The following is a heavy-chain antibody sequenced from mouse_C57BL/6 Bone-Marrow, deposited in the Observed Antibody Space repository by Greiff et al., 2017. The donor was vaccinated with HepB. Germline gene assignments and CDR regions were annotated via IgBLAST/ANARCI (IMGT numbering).Heavy chain of an antibody. CDR3: ASYYYGSSHWYFDV. CDR2: IDPSVSYT. Sequence: QVQLQQPGAELVMPGASVKLSCKASGYTFTSYWMHWVKQRPGQGLEWIGEIDPSVSYTNYNQKFKGKSTLTVDKSSSTAYMQLSSLTSEDSAVYYCASYYYGSSHWYFDVWGTGTTVTVSS. J-gene: IGHJ1*03. CDR1: GYTFTSYW. D-gene: IGHD1-1*01. V-gene: IGHV1-69*01.